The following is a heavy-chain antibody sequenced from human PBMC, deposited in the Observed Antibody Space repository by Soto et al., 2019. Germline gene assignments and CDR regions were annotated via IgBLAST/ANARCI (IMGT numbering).Heavy chain of an antibody. V-gene: IGHV4-61*01. CDR3: ARGSYSSGYYLDAFDI. J-gene: IGHJ3*02. CDR1: CGSVSSGSYY. CDR2: IYYSGST. D-gene: IGHD3-22*01. Sequence: SETLSLTCTVSCGSVSSGSYYWSWIRQPPGKGLEWIGYIYYSGSTNYNPSLKSRVTISVDTSKNQFSLKLSSVTAADTAVYYCARGSYSSGYYLDAFDIWGQGTMVTVSS.